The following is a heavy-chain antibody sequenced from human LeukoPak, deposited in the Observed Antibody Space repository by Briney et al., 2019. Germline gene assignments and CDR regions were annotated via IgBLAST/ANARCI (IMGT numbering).Heavy chain of an antibody. CDR1: GFSSSGYS. Sequence: PGGSLRLSCAVSGFSSSGYSMNWVRQAPGEGLEWVSAISGSSTYIYYADSVKGRFTISRDNAKNSLYLEMDSLRAEDTAVYYCAREGVGTRSGIAAADTPFVGFADYWGQGTLVTVSS. D-gene: IGHD6-13*01. V-gene: IGHV3-21*01. J-gene: IGHJ4*02. CDR2: ISGSSTYI. CDR3: AREGVGTRSGIAAADTPFVGFADY.